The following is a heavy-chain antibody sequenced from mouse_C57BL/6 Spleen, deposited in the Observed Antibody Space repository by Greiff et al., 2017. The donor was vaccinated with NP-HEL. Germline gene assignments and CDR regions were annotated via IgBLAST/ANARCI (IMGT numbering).Heavy chain of an antibody. V-gene: IGHV2-2*01. CDR2: IWSGGST. J-gene: IGHJ4*01. Sequence: VKLMESGPGLVQPSQSLSITCTVSGFSLTSYGVHWVRQSPGKGLEWLGVIWSGGSTDYNAAFISRLSISKDNSKSQVFFKMNSLQADDTAIYYCARNEGNYGDAMDYWGQGTSVTVSS. CDR3: ARNEGNYGDAMDY. CDR1: GFSLTSYG. D-gene: IGHD2-1*01.